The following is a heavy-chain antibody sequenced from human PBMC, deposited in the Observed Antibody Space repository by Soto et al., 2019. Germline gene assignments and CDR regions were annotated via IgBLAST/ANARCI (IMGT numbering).Heavy chain of an antibody. CDR1: GFTVSSNY. Sequence: EVQLVESGGGLVQPGGSLRLSCAASGFTVSSNYMSWVRQAPGKGLEWVSVIYSGGSTYYADSVKGRFTISRDNSKNTLDLQMKSLRAEDTAVYYCARAGHGYNSLYFDYWGQGTLVTVSS. J-gene: IGHJ4*02. CDR2: IYSGGST. V-gene: IGHV3-66*01. D-gene: IGHD5-12*01. CDR3: ARAGHGYNSLYFDY.